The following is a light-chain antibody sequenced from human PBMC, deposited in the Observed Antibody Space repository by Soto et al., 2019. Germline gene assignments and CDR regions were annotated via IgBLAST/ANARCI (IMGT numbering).Light chain of an antibody. J-gene: IGLJ2*01. CDR1: TSNIGTNT. CDR3: AVWDDSLNGPV. CDR2: SNS. V-gene: IGLV1-44*01. Sequence: QSVLTQPPSASGTPGQRVTISCSGSTSNIGTNTVNWYQQLPGTAPKLLIYSNSQRPSGVPDRFSGSKSCTSASLAISGLQSDDESDYYCAVWDDSLNGPVFGGGTQLTVL.